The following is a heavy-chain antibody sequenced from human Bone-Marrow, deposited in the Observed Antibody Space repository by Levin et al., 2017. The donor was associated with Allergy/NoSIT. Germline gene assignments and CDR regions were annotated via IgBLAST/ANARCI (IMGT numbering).Heavy chain of an antibody. CDR2: ISGSGGST. J-gene: IGHJ4*02. CDR3: AKDRTDGDYGGTYFDY. CDR1: GFTFSSYA. V-gene: IGHV3-23*01. Sequence: GGSLRLSCAASGFTFSSYAMSWVRQAPGKGLEWVSAISGSGGSTYYADSVKGRFTISRDNSKNTLYLQMNSLRAEDTAVYYCAKDRTDGDYGGTYFDYWGQGTLVTVSS. D-gene: IGHD4-23*01.